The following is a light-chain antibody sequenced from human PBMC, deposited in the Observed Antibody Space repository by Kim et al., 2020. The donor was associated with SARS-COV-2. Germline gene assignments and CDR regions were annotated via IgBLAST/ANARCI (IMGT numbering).Light chain of an antibody. J-gene: IGKJ2*03. CDR1: ENISSKY. V-gene: IGKV3-20*01. CDR3: QQYGNSLYS. Sequence: EVVLTQSPATLYLSTGERATLSCRASENISSKYLAWYQQRRGRAPRLLIYDASTRATGIPDRFSGGGSGTDFTLTISRVEPEDFAVYYCQQYGNSLYSFGQGTKLEI. CDR2: DAS.